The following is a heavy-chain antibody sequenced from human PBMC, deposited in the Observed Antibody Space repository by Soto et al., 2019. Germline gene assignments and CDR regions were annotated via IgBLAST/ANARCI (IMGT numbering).Heavy chain of an antibody. Sequence: QVQLVQSGAEVKKPGTSVKVSCKASGYTFTHYGITWVRQAPGQGLEWTGWINAHVGETKSAQKYQGRITVTMDTSTNTAYLELRSLRSDDTAVYYCARGDGDTLDYWGQGTLVRVSA. CDR3: ARGDGDTLDY. V-gene: IGHV1-18*01. J-gene: IGHJ4*02. CDR1: GYTFTHYG. CDR2: INAHVGET.